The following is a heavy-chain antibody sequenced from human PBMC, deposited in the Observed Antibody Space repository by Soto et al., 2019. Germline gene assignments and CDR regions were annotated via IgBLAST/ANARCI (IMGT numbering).Heavy chain of an antibody. V-gene: IGHV3-30-3*01. CDR2: ISFDGSNQ. Sequence: QVQLVESGGGVVQPGRSLRLSCAASEFTFSSYAMHWVRQAPGKGLEWVAVISFDGSNQHYGDSVKGRFTISRDNSNNTLYLQLISLRVEDTAVYYCARDRVVAGIGEVDYWGQGTLVTVSS. J-gene: IGHJ4*02. CDR3: ARDRVVAGIGEVDY. D-gene: IGHD6-19*01. CDR1: EFTFSSYA.